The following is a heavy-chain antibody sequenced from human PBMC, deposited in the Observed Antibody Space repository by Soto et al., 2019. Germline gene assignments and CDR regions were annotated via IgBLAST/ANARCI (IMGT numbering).Heavy chain of an antibody. D-gene: IGHD4-17*01. CDR2: IYYSGST. CDR1: GGSISSSSYY. CDR3: ATHPTTNPA. J-gene: IGHJ5*02. V-gene: IGHV4-39*01. Sequence: KPSETLSLTCTVSGGSISSSSYYWGWIRQPPGKGLEWIGSIYYSGSTYYNPSLKSRVTISVDTSKNQFSLKLSSVTAADTAVYYCATHPTTNPAWGQGTLVTVSS.